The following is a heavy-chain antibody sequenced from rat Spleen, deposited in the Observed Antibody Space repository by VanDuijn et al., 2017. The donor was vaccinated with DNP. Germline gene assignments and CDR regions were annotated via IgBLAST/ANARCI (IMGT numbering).Heavy chain of an antibody. CDR2: LSTSGGSS. J-gene: IGHJ2*01. Sequence: EVELVASGGGLVQPGGSMKLSCAASGSTFSNYGMAWARQPTTQCLEWVASLSTSGGSSYYRDSVKGRFTISRDNAKSNLYLQMDSLRSEDTATYYCTTITIAAIDYWGQGVAVTVSS. CDR1: GSTFSNYG. V-gene: IGHV5-25*01. CDR3: TTITIAAIDY. D-gene: IGHD1-2*01.